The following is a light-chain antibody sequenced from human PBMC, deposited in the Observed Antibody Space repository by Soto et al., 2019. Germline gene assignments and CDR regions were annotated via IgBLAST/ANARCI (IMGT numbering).Light chain of an antibody. CDR2: EVS. J-gene: IGLJ1*01. V-gene: IGLV2-14*01. CDR1: SSDVGGYDY. CDR3: SSYRSSVTYV. Sequence: QSVLTQPASVSGSPGQSITISCTGTSSDVGGYDYVSWYQQHPGKAPKLMIYEVSTRPSGVSNRFSGSKSGNTASLTISGLQAEDEADYYCSSYRSSVTYVFGTGTKVTVL.